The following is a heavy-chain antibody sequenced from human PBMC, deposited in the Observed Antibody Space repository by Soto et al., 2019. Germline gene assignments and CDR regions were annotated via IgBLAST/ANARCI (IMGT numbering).Heavy chain of an antibody. CDR2: INAGNGNT. CDR3: ARDMGFGLSDY. D-gene: IGHD3-10*01. J-gene: IGHJ4*02. V-gene: IGHV1-3*01. CDR1: GYTLTELS. Sequence: GASVKVSCKVSGYTLTELSMHWVRQAPGQRLEWMGWINAGNGNTKYSQKLQGRVTITRDTSASTAYMELSSLRSEDTAVYYCARDMGFGLSDYWGQGTLVTVSS.